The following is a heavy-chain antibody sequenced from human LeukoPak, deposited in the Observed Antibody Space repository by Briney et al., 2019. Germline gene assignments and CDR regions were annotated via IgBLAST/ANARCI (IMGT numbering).Heavy chain of an antibody. D-gene: IGHD6-13*01. V-gene: IGHV5-51*01. CDR3: ARMAAAGTIGWFDP. CDR1: GYSFSSYW. CDR2: IYPGDSDT. Sequence: GESLKISCKGSGYSFSSYWIGWVRQMPGKGLEWMGVIYPGDSDTRYSPSFQGQVTISADKSISAAYLQWSSLKASDTAIYYCARMAAAGTIGWFDPWGQGTLVTVSS. J-gene: IGHJ5*02.